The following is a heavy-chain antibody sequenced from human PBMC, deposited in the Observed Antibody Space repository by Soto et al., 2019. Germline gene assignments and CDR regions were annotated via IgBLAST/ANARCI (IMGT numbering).Heavy chain of an antibody. CDR1: GFTFSSYW. CDR3: ARVLGRLLYYYGMDV. D-gene: IGHD7-27*01. V-gene: IGHV3-7*01. J-gene: IGHJ6*02. CDR2: IKQDGSEK. Sequence: GGSLRLSCAASGFTFSSYWMSWVRQAPGKGLEWVANIKQDGSEKYYVDSVKGRFTISRDNAKNSLYLQMNSLRAEDTAVYYCARVLGRLLYYYGMDVWGQGTTVTVSS.